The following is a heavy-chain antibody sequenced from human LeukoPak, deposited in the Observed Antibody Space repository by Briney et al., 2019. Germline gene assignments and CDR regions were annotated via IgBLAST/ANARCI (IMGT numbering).Heavy chain of an antibody. Sequence: SETLSLTCTVSGGSISSRSYYWGWIRQPPGTGLEWIGKISDSGNTYYSPSLRSRVTISIDMSKNQFSLKLSSVTAADTAVYYCARVLRSFTTGTSFDYWGQGTLFTVSS. CDR2: ISDSGNT. CDR1: GGSISSRSYY. CDR3: ARVLRSFTTGTSFDY. V-gene: IGHV4-39*01. J-gene: IGHJ4*02. D-gene: IGHD1-1*01.